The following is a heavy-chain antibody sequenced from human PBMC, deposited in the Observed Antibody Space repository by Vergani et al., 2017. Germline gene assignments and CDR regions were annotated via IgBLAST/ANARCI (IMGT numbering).Heavy chain of an antibody. D-gene: IGHD4-17*01. CDR2: INIGGRT. CDR1: SFSVSSHY. J-gene: IGHJ3*02. Sequence: LVESGGGLVQPGGSLRLSCAASSFSVSSHYMTWVRQAPGKGLEWVSTINIGGRTSYADSVKGRLTLTRDDSKNTLHLQMNSLRPEDTAVYYCAREMTTETTDLDGFDIWGQGTMVSVAS. CDR3: AREMTTETTDLDGFDI. V-gene: IGHV3-66*02.